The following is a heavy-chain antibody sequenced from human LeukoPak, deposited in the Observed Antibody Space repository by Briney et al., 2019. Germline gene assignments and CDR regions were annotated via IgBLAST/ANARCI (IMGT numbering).Heavy chain of an antibody. CDR2: INPNSGGT. V-gene: IGHV1-2*02. D-gene: IGHD3-3*01. Sequence: ASVKVSCKASGYTFTGYYMHWVRQAPGQGLEWMGWINPNSGGTNYAQKFQGRATMTRDTSISTAYMELSRLRSDDTAVYYCARGGLAIFGVVARGSDYWGQGTLVTVSS. CDR3: ARGGLAIFGVVARGSDY. J-gene: IGHJ4*02. CDR1: GYTFTGYY.